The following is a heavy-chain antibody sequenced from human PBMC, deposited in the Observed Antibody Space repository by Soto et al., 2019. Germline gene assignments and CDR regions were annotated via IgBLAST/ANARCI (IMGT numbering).Heavy chain of an antibody. V-gene: IGHV4-34*01. CDR1: GGSFSGYY. Sequence: QVQLQQWGAGLLKPSETLSLTCAVYGGSFSGYYWSWIRQPPGKGLEWIGEINHSGSTNYNPSLKSRVTISVDTSKNQCSLKLSSVTAADTAVYYCARSRSRWQYQGLDYWGQGTLVTVSS. CDR3: ARSRSRWQYQGLDY. J-gene: IGHJ4*02. CDR2: INHSGST. D-gene: IGHD2-2*01.